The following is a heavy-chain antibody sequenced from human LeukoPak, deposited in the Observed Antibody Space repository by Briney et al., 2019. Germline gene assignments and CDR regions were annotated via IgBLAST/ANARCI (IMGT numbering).Heavy chain of an antibody. Sequence: PGGSLRLSCAVSGFTFDIFAMGWVRQAPGKGLEWASSTSNSGYNTYYADSAKGRFTISRDNSKNTLFLQMNGLRADDTAIYYCAKEGDYYGSGAFTYYFDFWGLGILVTVSS. J-gene: IGHJ4*02. CDR2: TSNSGYNT. CDR3: AKEGDYYGSGAFTYYFDF. V-gene: IGHV3-23*01. D-gene: IGHD3-10*01. CDR1: GFTFDIFA.